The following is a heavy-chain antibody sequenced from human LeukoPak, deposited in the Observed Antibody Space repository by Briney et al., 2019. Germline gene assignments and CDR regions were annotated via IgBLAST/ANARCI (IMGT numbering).Heavy chain of an antibody. CDR1: GGSFSGYY. V-gene: IGHV4-34*01. J-gene: IGHJ4*02. D-gene: IGHD3-10*01. Sequence: SETLSLTCAVYGGSFSGYYWTWIRQPPGKGLEWIGEINHSGSTNYNPSLKSRVTVSVDTSKNQFSLKLTSVTAADTAACYCVRGLTGNRRSFDYWGQGTLVTVSS. CDR2: INHSGST. CDR3: VRGLTGNRRSFDY.